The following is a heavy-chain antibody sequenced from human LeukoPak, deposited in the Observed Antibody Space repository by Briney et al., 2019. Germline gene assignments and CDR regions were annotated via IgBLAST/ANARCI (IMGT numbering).Heavy chain of an antibody. CDR3: AKDYDFWSGYYPPPRGYFDY. CDR2: IRFDGSNK. CDR1: GFTFSSSG. D-gene: IGHD3-3*01. J-gene: IGHJ4*02. Sequence: AGGSLRLSCAASGFTFSSSGMHWVRQAPGKGLEWVAFIRFDGSNKYYADSVKGRFTISRDNSKNTLYLQMNSLRAEDAAVYYCAKDYDFWSGYYPPPRGYFDYWGQGPLVTVSS. V-gene: IGHV3-30*02.